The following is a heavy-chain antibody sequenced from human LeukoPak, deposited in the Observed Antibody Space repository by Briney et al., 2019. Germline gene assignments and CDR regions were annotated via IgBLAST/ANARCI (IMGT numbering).Heavy chain of an antibody. V-gene: IGHV3-48*03. CDR1: GFTFSSYE. CDR2: TSSSGSTI. CDR3: VGSSGWFLNWFDP. Sequence: GGSLRLSCAASGFTFSSYEMNWVRQAPGKGLEWVSYTSSSGSTIYYADSVKGRFTISRDNAKNSLYLQMNSLRAEDTAVYYCVGSSGWFLNWFDPWGQGTLVTVSS. J-gene: IGHJ5*02. D-gene: IGHD6-19*01.